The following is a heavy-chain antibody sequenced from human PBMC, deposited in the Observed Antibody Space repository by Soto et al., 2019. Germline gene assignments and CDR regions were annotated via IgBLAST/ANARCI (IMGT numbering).Heavy chain of an antibody. V-gene: IGHV4-59*01. Sequence: TSETLSLTCTVSGDSISSYYWSWIRQPPGKGLEWIGYIYYSGSTNYNPSLKSRVTISVDTPKNQFSLKLTSVTAADTAVHYCARGVATIGPWGQGTLVTVSS. J-gene: IGHJ5*02. CDR1: GDSISSYY. D-gene: IGHD5-12*01. CDR3: ARGVATIGP. CDR2: IYYSGST.